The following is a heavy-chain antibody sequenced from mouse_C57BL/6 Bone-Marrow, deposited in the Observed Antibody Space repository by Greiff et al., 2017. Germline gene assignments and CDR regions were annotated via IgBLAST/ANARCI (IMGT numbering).Heavy chain of an antibody. CDR2: INPNNGGT. Sequence: VQLQQSGPELVKPGASVKISCKASGYTFTDYYMNWVKQSHGKSLEWIGEINPNNGGTSYNQKFKGKAKLTVDKSSSTAYMQLRSLTSEDYAVYYCARWGYYPSYAMDYWGQGTSVTVSS. CDR3: ARWGYYPSYAMDY. D-gene: IGHD2-12*01. V-gene: IGHV1-26*01. CDR1: GYTFTDYY. J-gene: IGHJ4*01.